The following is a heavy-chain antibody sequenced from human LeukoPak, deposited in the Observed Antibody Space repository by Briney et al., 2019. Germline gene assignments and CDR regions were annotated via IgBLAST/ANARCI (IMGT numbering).Heavy chain of an antibody. D-gene: IGHD3-16*02. Sequence: PGGSLRLSCAAPGFTFSSYAISWVRQAPGKGLEWVSAISGSGGSTYYADSVKGRFTISRDNSKNTLYLQMNSLRAEDTAVYYCAKSLGDYIWGSYRDAFDIWGQRTMVTVSS. J-gene: IGHJ3*02. CDR2: ISGSGGST. V-gene: IGHV3-23*01. CDR3: AKSLGDYIWGSYRDAFDI. CDR1: GFTFSSYA.